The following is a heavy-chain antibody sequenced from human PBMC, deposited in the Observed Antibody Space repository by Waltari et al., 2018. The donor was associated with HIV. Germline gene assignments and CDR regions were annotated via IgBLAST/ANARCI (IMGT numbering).Heavy chain of an antibody. V-gene: IGHV5-51*03. CDR1: GYSFTTYW. Sequence: EVQLVQSGAQVKKPGESLKISCKASGYSFTTYWIGWVRQLPGKGWEWMGIIYPGDSDTRYSPSFQGQVTIAADKSISTAYLQWSSLQASDTAMYYCTKGMYANEDYFGYWGQGTLVTVSS. J-gene: IGHJ4*02. CDR2: IYPGDSDT. CDR3: TKGMYANEDYFGY. D-gene: IGHD2-8*01.